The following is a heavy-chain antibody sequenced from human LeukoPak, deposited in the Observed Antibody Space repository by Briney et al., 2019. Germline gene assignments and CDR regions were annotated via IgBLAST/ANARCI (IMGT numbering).Heavy chain of an antibody. CDR1: GYTFTSYG. CDR3: ARDWGCSSASCSVEGIYYYYMDV. Sequence: ASVKVSCKASGYTFTSYGISWVRQAPGQGLEWMGWISAYNGNTNYAQKLQGRVTMTTDTSTSTAYMELRSLRSDDTAVYYCARDWGCSSASCSVEGIYYYYMDVWGKGTTVTVSS. J-gene: IGHJ6*03. CDR2: ISAYNGNT. V-gene: IGHV1-18*01. D-gene: IGHD2-2*01.